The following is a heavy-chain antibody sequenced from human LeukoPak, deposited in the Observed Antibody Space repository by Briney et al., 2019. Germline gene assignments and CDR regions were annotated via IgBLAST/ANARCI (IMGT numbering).Heavy chain of an antibody. CDR2: ISSSGST. D-gene: IGHD2-15*01. CDR1: GDSISSGDYY. V-gene: IGHV4-61*02. CDR3: ARANRYCSGGSCYSRYFQH. Sequence: SQTLSLTCTVSGDSISSGDYYWSWIRQPAGKGLEWIGRISSSGSTNYNPSLKSRVTISVDTSKNQFSLKLSSVTAADTAVYYCARANRYCSGGSCYSRYFQHWGQGTLVTVSS. J-gene: IGHJ1*01.